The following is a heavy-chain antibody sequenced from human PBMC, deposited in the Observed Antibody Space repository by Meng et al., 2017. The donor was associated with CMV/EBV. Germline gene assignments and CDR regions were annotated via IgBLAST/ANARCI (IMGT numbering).Heavy chain of an antibody. CDR2: IRSKAYGGTT. CDR1: GFTFSSYG. J-gene: IGHJ6*02. Sequence: GGSLRLSCAASGFTFSSYGMHWVRQAPGKGLEWVGFIRSKAYGGTTEYAASVKGRFTISGDDSKSIAYLQMNSLRAEDTAVYYCARGDVPAPPFPYYYGMDVWGQGTTVTVSS. V-gene: IGHV3-71*01. D-gene: IGHD2-2*01. CDR3: ARGDVPAPPFPYYYGMDV.